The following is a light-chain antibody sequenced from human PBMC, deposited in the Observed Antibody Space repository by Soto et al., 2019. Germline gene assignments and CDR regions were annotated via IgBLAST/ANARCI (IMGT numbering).Light chain of an antibody. V-gene: IGKV3-20*01. CDR1: QSVTSNY. CDR2: GVS. Sequence: ESVLTQSPGTLSLSPGERATLSCRASQSVTSNYFAWYQQKPGQAPRLLIYGVSSRATGIPDRFSGSGSGTDFTLTISRLEPEDFAVYYCLQYGDSPRTFGQGTKVDIK. J-gene: IGKJ1*01. CDR3: LQYGDSPRT.